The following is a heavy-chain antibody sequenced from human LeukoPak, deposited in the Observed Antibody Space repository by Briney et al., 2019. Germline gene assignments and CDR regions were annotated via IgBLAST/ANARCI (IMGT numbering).Heavy chain of an antibody. V-gene: IGHV1-8*03. J-gene: IGHJ4*02. D-gene: IGHD2-2*02. Sequence: ASVKVSCKXSGYTFTSYDINWVRQATRQGLEWMGWMNPNSGNTGYAQKFQGRVTITRNTSISTAYMELSSLRSEDTAVYYCARLNQLLYRVRYFDYWGQGTLVTVSS. CDR1: GYTFTSYD. CDR2: MNPNSGNT. CDR3: ARLNQLLYRVRYFDY.